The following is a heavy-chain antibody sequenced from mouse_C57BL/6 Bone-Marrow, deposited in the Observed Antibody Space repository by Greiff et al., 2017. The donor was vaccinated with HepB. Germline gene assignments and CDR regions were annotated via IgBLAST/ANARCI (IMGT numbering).Heavy chain of an antibody. Sequence: VQRVESGAELARPGASVKLSCKASGYTFTSYGISWVKQRTGQGLEWIGEIYPRSGNTYYNEKFKGKATLTADKSSSTAYMELRSLTSEDSAVYFCARGRFITTVVEAYWGQGTLVTVSA. V-gene: IGHV1-81*01. D-gene: IGHD1-1*01. J-gene: IGHJ3*01. CDR3: ARGRFITTVVEAY. CDR2: IYPRSGNT. CDR1: GYTFTSYG.